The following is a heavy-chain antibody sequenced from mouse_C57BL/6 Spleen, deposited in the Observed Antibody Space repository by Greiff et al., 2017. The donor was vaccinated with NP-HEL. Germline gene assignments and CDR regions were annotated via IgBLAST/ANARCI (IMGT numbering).Heavy chain of an antibody. D-gene: IGHD1-1*01. CDR1: GFNIKDYY. J-gene: IGHJ3*01. V-gene: IGHV14-2*01. CDR3: APGTVPRAY. Sequence: EVKLMESGAELVKPGASVKLSCTASGFNIKDYYMHWVKQRTEQGLEWIGRIDPEDGEPKYAPHFQGKATITADTSSNTAYLQLSSLTSEDTAVYYCAPGTVPRAYWGQGTLVTVSA. CDR2: IDPEDGEP.